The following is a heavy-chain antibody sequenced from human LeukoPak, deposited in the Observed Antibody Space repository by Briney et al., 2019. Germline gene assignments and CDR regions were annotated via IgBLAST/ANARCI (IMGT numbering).Heavy chain of an antibody. D-gene: IGHD2-15*01. V-gene: IGHV3-23*01. Sequence: GGSLRLSCAASGFTFSSYGMSWVRQAPGKGLEWVSAISGSGGSTYYADSVKGRFTISRDNSKNTLYLQMNSLRAEDTAVYYCAKDFVLGKKTTSPIFDYWGQGTLVTVSS. J-gene: IGHJ4*02. CDR3: AKDFVLGKKTTSPIFDY. CDR2: ISGSGGST. CDR1: GFTFSSYG.